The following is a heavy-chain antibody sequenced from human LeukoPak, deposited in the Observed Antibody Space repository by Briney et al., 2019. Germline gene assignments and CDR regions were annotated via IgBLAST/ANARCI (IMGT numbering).Heavy chain of an antibody. CDR2: INKDGGST. D-gene: IGHD4-17*01. J-gene: IGHJ1*01. Sequence: GGSLRLSCAASGFTFSSYWMHWVRQAPGKGLVWVSHINKDGGSTSYADSVKGRFTISRDNAKNTLYLQMSSLRAEDTALHYCARPLYGDFAKYFQRWGQGTLVTVSS. V-gene: IGHV3-74*01. CDR3: ARPLYGDFAKYFQR. CDR1: GFTFSSYW.